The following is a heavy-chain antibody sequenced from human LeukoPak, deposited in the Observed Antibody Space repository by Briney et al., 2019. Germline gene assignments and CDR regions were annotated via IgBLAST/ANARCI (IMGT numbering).Heavy chain of an antibody. CDR2: IRSKANSYAT. V-gene: IGHV3-73*01. CDR1: GFTFSGSA. Sequence: GGSLRLSCAASGFTFSGSAMHWVRQASGKGLEWVGRIRSKANSYATVYAASVKGRFTISRDDSKNTAYLQMNSLKTEDTAVYYCIYDRLDAFDIWGQGTMVTVSS. D-gene: IGHD3-22*01. CDR3: IYDRLDAFDI. J-gene: IGHJ3*02.